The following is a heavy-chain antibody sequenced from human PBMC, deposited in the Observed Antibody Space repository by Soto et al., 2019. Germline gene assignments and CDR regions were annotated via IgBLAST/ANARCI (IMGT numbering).Heavy chain of an antibody. CDR3: AREIERLLGY. D-gene: IGHD3-3*01. CDR2: ISYDGSNK. V-gene: IGHV3-30-3*01. Sequence: QAPLVESGGGVVQPGRSLRLSCAASGFAFSSYAMHWVRLAPGKGLEWVAVISYDGSNKYYADSVRGRFTISRDNSKNTLYLQMNSLRPEDTAVYYCAREIERLLGYWGQGTLVTVSS. J-gene: IGHJ4*02. CDR1: GFAFSSYA.